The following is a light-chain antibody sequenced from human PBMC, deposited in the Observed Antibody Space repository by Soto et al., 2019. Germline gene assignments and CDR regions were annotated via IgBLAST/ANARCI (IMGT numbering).Light chain of an antibody. CDR3: QHRSNWLT. CDR1: QSVSSY. Sequence: DIVLTQSPATLSLSPGERATLSCRASQSVSSYLAWYQQKPGQAPRLLIYDASNRATGIPARFSGSGSGTDFTLTLSSLEPEDFAVDYCQHRSNWLTFGQGTRLEIK. J-gene: IGKJ5*01. V-gene: IGKV3-11*01. CDR2: DAS.